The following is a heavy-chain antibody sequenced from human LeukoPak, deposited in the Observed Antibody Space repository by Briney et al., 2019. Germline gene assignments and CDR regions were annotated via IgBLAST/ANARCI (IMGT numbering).Heavy chain of an antibody. CDR1: GFTFSSYW. Sequence: PGGSLRLSCAASGFTFSSYWMTWVRQAPGKGLEWVANIVPDGSEKYYVESVRGRFTISRDNAKNSLYLQINSLRVEDTAVYYCAKGGNYYDYYMDVWGKGTTVTVSS. CDR2: IVPDGSEK. J-gene: IGHJ6*03. V-gene: IGHV3-7*03. CDR3: AKGGNYYDYYMDV.